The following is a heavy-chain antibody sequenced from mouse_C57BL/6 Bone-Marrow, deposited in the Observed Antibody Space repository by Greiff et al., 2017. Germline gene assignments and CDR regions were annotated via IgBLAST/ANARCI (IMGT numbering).Heavy chain of an antibody. V-gene: IGHV1-81*01. J-gene: IGHJ2*01. CDR3: ARSHYYGSSHDY. CDR2: IYPRSGNT. D-gene: IGHD1-1*01. CDR1: GYTFTSYG. Sequence: VQLQQPGAELVMPGASVKLSCKASGYTFTSYGISWVKQRTGRGLEWIGEIYPRSGNTYYNEKFKGKATLTADKSSSTAYMELRSLTSEDSAVYFCARSHYYGSSHDYWGQGTTLTVSS.